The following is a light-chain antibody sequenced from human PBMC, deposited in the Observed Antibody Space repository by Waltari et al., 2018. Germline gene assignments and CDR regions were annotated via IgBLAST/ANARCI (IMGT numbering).Light chain of an antibody. CDR1: SLRSHY. Sequence: TQDPAVSVALGQTVRITFQGDSLRSHYASWYRQRPGPAPILVMYDKNNRPSGVPDRFSGSSSDNTASLTITGAQAEDEAYYYCHSRDASGVGGTFGGGTKLTVL. CDR3: HSRDASGVGGT. V-gene: IGLV3-19*01. CDR2: DKN. J-gene: IGLJ3*02.